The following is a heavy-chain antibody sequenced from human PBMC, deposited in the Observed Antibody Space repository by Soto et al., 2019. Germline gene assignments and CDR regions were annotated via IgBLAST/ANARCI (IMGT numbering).Heavy chain of an antibody. D-gene: IGHD2-8*01. CDR3: ARGDSTDCSNGVCSFFYNHDMDV. CDR1: GYIFTGYH. V-gene: IGHV1-2*04. J-gene: IGHJ6*02. Sequence: ASVKVSCKAFGYIFTGYHIHWVRQAPGQGLEWLGRINPKSGGTSTAQKFQGWVTMTTDTSISTASMELTRLTSDDTAIYYCARGDSTDCSNGVCSFFYNHDMDVWGQGTTVTVS. CDR2: INPKSGGT.